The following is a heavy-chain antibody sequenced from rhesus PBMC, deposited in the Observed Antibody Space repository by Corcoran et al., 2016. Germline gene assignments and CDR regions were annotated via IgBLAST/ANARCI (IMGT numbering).Heavy chain of an antibody. J-gene: IGHJ4*01. CDR1: GFPFSSSW. CDR3: AKGIAAAGTNY. CDR2: IKSGGGST. Sequence: EVQLVESGGGLAKPGGSLRLSCSASGFPFSSSWMNWVRQTPGKGLEWISAIKSGGGSTYYADSVKGRFTISRDNSKNTLSLQMNSLRAEDTAVYYCAKGIAAAGTNYWGQGVLVTVSS. D-gene: IGHD6-25*01. V-gene: IGHV3S42*01.